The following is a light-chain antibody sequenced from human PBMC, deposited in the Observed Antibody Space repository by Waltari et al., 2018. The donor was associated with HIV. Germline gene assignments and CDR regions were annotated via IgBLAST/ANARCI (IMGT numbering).Light chain of an antibody. Sequence: QPVLTQPPSVSGAPGQRVIISCTANIPNIGTFYDVHWYKQLPGTAPQLLIYGNSNRPSGVSDRFSGSKSGTSASLAITGLQAEDEADYYCQSYDSSLSGPFVFGTGTKVTVL. CDR2: GNS. CDR1: IPNIGTFYD. V-gene: IGLV1-40*01. J-gene: IGLJ1*01. CDR3: QSYDSSLSGPFV.